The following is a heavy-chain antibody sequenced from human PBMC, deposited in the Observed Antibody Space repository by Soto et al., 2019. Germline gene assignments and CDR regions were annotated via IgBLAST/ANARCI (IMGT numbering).Heavy chain of an antibody. Sequence: ASVKVSCKASGGTFSSYAISWVRQAPGQGLEWMGGIIPIFGTANYAQKFQGRVTITADESTSTAYMELSSLRSEDTAVYYCARDTPKGIAARPGYYYYYGMDVWGQGTTVTVSS. CDR3: ARDTPKGIAARPGYYYYYGMDV. D-gene: IGHD6-6*01. J-gene: IGHJ6*02. CDR1: GGTFSSYA. CDR2: IIPIFGTA. V-gene: IGHV1-69*13.